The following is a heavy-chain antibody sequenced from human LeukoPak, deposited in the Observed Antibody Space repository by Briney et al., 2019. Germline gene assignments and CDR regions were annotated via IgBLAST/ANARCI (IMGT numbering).Heavy chain of an antibody. D-gene: IGHD3-22*01. Sequence: GASVKVSCKASGYTFTSYDISWVRQAPGQGLEWMGGIIPIFGTANYAQKFQGRVTITADESTSTAYMELSSLRSEDTAVYYCARDITLGGSSGYYPTWGQGTLVTVSS. CDR2: IIPIFGTA. J-gene: IGHJ5*02. CDR1: GYTFTSYD. CDR3: ARDITLGGSSGYYPT. V-gene: IGHV1-69*13.